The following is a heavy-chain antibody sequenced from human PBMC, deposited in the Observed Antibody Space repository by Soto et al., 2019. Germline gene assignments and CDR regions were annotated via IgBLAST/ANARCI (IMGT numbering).Heavy chain of an antibody. CDR3: TRAVRLSGDAFDI. CDR2: IRTKSYGATT. Sequence: GGSLRLSCTTSGFTFGDYPMSWFRQAPGKGLEWVAYIRTKSYGATTEHAAPLNGRVTISRDDSKNVAYLQMNSLGTEDTAVYYCTRAVRLSGDAFDIWGPGTLVTVSS. J-gene: IGHJ3*02. D-gene: IGHD4-17*01. CDR1: GFTFGDYP. V-gene: IGHV3-49*03.